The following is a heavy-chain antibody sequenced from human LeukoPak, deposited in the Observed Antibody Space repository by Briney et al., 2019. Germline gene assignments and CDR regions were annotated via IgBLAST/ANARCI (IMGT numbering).Heavy chain of an antibody. J-gene: IGHJ4*02. D-gene: IGHD3-3*01. V-gene: IGHV4-59*11. CDR3: ARGVFWSGFVIDY. CDR2: IYYSGST. CDR1: GGSISSHY. Sequence: SETLSLTCTVSGGSISSHYWSWIRQPPGKGLEWIGYIYYSGSTNYNPSLKSRVTISVDTSKNQFSLKLSSVTAADTAVYYCARGVFWSGFVIDYWGQGTLATVSS.